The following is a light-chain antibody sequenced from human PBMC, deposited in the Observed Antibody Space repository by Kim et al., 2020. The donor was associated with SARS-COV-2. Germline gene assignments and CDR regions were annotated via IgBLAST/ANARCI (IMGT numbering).Light chain of an antibody. CDR1: QVIISW. J-gene: IGKJ1*01. CDR2: KTS. Sequence: ASGGDMVTITCRATQVIISWLAWYQQKPGKAPSHLIHKTSSLGSGVPSRFSGSGSGTEFTLTISSLQPDDSATYYCQQYNSYWTFGQGTKVDIK. V-gene: IGKV1-5*03. CDR3: QQYNSYWT.